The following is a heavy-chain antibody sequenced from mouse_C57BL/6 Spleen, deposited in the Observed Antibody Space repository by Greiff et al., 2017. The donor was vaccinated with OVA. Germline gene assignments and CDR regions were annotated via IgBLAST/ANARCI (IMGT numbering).Heavy chain of an antibody. J-gene: IGHJ2*01. CDR3: ARPYGYDGVYYFDY. Sequence: VQLVESGAELARPGASVTLSCKASGYTFTSYGISWVKQRPGQGLEWIGEIYPRSGNTYYNEKLKGQATLTADKSSSTAYMELRSLTSEDSAVYFCARPYGYDGVYYFDYWGQGTTLTVSS. CDR1: GYTFTSYG. CDR2: IYPRSGNT. D-gene: IGHD2-2*01. V-gene: IGHV1-81*01.